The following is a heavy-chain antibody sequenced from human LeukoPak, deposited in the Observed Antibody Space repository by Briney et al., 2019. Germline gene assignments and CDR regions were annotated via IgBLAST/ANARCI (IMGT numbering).Heavy chain of an antibody. CDR2: ISPYNGNT. D-gene: IGHD3-22*01. CDR1: GYTFTGYY. V-gene: IGHV1-18*04. J-gene: IGHJ1*01. CDR3: VREGGSNGYYYFQF. Sequence: GASVKVSCKASGYTFTGYYMHWVRQAPGQGFEWMGWISPYNGNTEYAQKFQGRVTVTTDTSTTTAYMELRSLTFDDTALYYCVREGGSNGYYYFQFWGQGTLVTVSS.